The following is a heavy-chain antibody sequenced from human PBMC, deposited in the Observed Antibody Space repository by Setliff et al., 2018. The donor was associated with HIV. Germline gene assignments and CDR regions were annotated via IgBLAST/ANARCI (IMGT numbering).Heavy chain of an antibody. J-gene: IGHJ6*02. CDR2: IILFLDIT. CDR1: GYTFTKYA. CDR3: ARHGDFDTYYNSMDV. Sequence: SVKVSCKASGYTFTKYAISWVRQAPGQGLEWMGGIILFLDITNYAPRFQDRLTIDADKFTRTVYMQLSSLRSEDTAVYYCARHGDFDTYYNSMDVWGQGTTVTVSS. V-gene: IGHV1-69*10. D-gene: IGHD3-9*01.